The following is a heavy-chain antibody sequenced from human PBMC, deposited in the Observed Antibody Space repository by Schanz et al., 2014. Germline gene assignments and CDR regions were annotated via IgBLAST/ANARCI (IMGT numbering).Heavy chain of an antibody. Sequence: VQLVESGGGLVKPGESLRLSCAASGFSLSSYNMNWVRQAPGKGLEWVSSISSSSSYIYYADSVKGRFTISRDNAKNSLYLQMNSLTADDTAVYYCARDKGGYYPFDYWGRGTLVTVSS. CDR2: ISSSSSYI. D-gene: IGHD3-3*01. CDR3: ARDKGGYYPFDY. CDR1: GFSLSSYN. V-gene: IGHV3-21*01. J-gene: IGHJ4*02.